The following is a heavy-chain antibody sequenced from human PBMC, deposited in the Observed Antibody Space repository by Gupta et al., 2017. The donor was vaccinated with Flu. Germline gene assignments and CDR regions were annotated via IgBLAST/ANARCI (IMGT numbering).Heavy chain of an antibody. CDR1: GFTFSSYS. CDR3: ARDLPYDIWTGYQYGMDV. D-gene: IGHD3-9*01. CDR2: ISSSSSYI. J-gene: IGHJ6*02. V-gene: IGHV3-21*01. Sequence: EVQLVESGGGLVKPGGSLRLSCAASGFTFSSYSMNWVRQAPGKGLEWVSSISSSSSYIYYADSVKGRFTISRDSAKNSLYLQMNSLRAEDTAVYYCARDLPYDIWTGYQYGMDVWGQGTTVTVSS.